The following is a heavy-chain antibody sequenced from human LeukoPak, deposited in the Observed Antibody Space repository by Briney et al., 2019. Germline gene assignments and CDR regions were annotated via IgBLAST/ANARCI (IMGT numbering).Heavy chain of an antibody. CDR2: IYYSGTT. CDR3: AREIAVAGTLPDYFDY. V-gene: IGHV4-39*07. CDR1: GGSISSSSYY. Sequence: SETLSLTCTGSGGSISSSSYYWGWIRQPPGKGLEWIGSIYYSGTTYYNPSLKSRVTISVDTSKNQFSLKLSSVTAADTAVYYCAREIAVAGTLPDYFDYWGQGTLVTVSS. J-gene: IGHJ4*02. D-gene: IGHD6-19*01.